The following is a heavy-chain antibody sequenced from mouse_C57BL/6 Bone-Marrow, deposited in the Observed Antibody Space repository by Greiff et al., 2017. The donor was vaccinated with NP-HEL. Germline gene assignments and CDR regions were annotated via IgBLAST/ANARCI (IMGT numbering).Heavy chain of an antibody. CDR3: ARDDYGSSYDYAMDY. D-gene: IGHD1-1*01. V-gene: IGHV1-64*01. Sequence: QVQLKQPGAELVKPGASVKLSCKASGYTFTSYWMHWVKQRPGHGPEWIGMIHPNSGSTNYNEKFKSKATLTVDKSSSTAYMQLSSLTSEDSAVYYCARDDYGSSYDYAMDYWGQGTSVTVSS. J-gene: IGHJ4*01. CDR1: GYTFTSYW. CDR2: IHPNSGST.